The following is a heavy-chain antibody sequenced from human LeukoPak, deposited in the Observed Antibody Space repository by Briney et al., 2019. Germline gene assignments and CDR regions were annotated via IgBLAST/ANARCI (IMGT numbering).Heavy chain of an antibody. CDR1: GGSISSSSYY. Sequence: SETLSLTCTVSGGSISSSSYYWGWIRQPPRKGLEWIGSIYYSGSTYYNPSLKSRVTISVDTSKNQFSLKLSSVTAAETAVYYCARDLGVTIFENWGQGTLVTVSS. V-gene: IGHV4-39*07. CDR2: IYYSGST. J-gene: IGHJ4*02. D-gene: IGHD3-3*01. CDR3: ARDLGVTIFEN.